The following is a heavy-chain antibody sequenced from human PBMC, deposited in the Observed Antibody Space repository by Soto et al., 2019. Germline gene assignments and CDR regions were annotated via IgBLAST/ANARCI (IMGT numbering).Heavy chain of an antibody. CDR2: ISSSSSYT. J-gene: IGHJ4*02. CDR1: GFTFSDYY. V-gene: IGHV3-11*06. D-gene: IGHD6-13*01. Sequence: PGGSLRLSCAASGFTFSDYYMSWIRQAPGKGLEWVSYISSSSSYTNYADSVKGRFTISRDNAKNSLYLQMNSLRAEDTAVYYCARFGRQQLVRIYDYWGQGTLVTVSS. CDR3: ARFGRQQLVRIYDY.